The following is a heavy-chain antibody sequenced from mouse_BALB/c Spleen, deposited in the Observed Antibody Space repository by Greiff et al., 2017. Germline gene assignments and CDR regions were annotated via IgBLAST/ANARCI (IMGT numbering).Heavy chain of an antibody. CDR3: ARLSQQAWFAY. V-gene: IGHV5-12-1*01. Sequence: EVMLVESGGGLVKPGGSLKLSCAASGFAFSSYDMSWVRQTPEKRLEWVAYISSGGGSTYYPDTVKGRFTISRDNAKNTLYLQMSSLKSEDTAMYYCARLSQQAWFAYWGQGTLVTVSA. J-gene: IGHJ3*01. CDR1: GFAFSSYD. CDR2: ISSGGGST.